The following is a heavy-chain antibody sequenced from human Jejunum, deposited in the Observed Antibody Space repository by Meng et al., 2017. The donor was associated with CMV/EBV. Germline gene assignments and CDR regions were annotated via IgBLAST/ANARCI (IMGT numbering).Heavy chain of an antibody. CDR1: GGSISSYY. CDR2: IHYSEST. J-gene: IGHJ4*02. V-gene: IGHV4-59*01. CDR3: VRGVSPTEWPLEK. D-gene: IGHD3-3*01. Sequence: TVSGGSISSYYWAFVQQSPVKGLELLGYIHYSESTTSPPSLSPRLPMSLDRSRNQFSLRLSSVTAADTAVYFCVRGVSPTEWPLEKWGQGTLVTVSS.